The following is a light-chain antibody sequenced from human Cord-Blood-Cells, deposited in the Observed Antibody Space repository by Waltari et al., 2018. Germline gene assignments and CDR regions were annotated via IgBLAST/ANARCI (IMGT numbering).Light chain of an antibody. V-gene: IGKV1-39*01. Sequence: DIQMTQSQSPLSASLGDRVTLTCRASQSISSYLNWYQQKPGKAPKLLIYAASSLQSGVPARFSGSGSGTDFTLTISSLQPEDFATYYCQQSYSTPYSFGQGDQAGDQT. CDR2: AAS. CDR1: QSISSY. CDR3: QQSYSTPYS. J-gene: IGKJ2*03.